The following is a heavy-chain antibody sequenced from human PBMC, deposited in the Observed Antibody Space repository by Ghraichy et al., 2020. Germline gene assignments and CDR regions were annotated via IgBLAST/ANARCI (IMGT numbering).Heavy chain of an antibody. CDR2: IHVGGST. D-gene: IGHD6-13*01. Sequence: SETLSLTCAVYGGSFSGYYWSWIRQPPGKGLEWIGVIHVGGSTNYNPSLKRRVTISVDTSKNQFSLSLTSVTAADTAVYYCTRGKGIAIWGQGATVTVSS. CDR3: TRGKGIAI. CDR1: GGSFSGYY. J-gene: IGHJ3*02. V-gene: IGHV4-34*01.